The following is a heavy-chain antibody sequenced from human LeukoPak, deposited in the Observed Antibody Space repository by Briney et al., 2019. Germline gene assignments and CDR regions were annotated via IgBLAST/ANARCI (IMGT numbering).Heavy chain of an antibody. CDR1: GGSISSYY. D-gene: IGHD6-19*01. V-gene: IGHV4-59*01. CDR2: IYYSGST. CDR3: ARDVSGWPPAPHFDY. J-gene: IGHJ4*02. Sequence: PSETLSLTCTVSGGSISSYYWSRIRQPPGKGLEWIGYIYYSGSTNYNPSLKSRVTISVDTSKNQFSLKLSSVTAADTAVYYCARDVSGWPPAPHFDYWGQGTLVTVSS.